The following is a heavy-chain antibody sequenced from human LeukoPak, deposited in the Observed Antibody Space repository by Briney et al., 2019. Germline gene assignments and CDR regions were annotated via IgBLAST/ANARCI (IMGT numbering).Heavy chain of an antibody. CDR1: GFIFSDYA. CDR3: ARDQYDTWSRRGNFDS. D-gene: IGHD3-3*01. J-gene: IGHJ4*02. CDR2: IKLDGSEK. Sequence: GSLRLSCAASGFIFSDYAMSWVRQAPGKGLEWVANIKLDGSEKNYVDSVKGRFTISRDNTKNSLYLQMNSLRAEDTAVFYCARDQYDTWSRRGNFDSWGQGTLVIVSS. V-gene: IGHV3-7*03.